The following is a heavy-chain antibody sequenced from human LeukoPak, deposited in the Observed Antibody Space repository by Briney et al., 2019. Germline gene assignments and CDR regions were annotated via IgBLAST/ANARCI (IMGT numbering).Heavy chain of an antibody. V-gene: IGHV4-34*01. D-gene: IGHD3-3*01. CDR3: AVGITILGVAASFDS. CDR2: IDHRGTA. CDR1: GASYNAYY. J-gene: IGHJ4*02. Sequence: SETLSLTCAVYGASYNAYYWSWIRQPPGKGLEWIGDIDHRGTATYNPSLKSRLTISADASKNQFSLKLNSVTDADTAVYYCAVGITILGVAASFDSWGQGNLVTVSS.